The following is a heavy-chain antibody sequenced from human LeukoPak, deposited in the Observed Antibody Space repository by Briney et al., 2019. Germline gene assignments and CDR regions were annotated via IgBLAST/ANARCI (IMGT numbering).Heavy chain of an antibody. CDR2: IYYSGST. J-gene: IGHJ5*02. V-gene: IGHV4-39*07. Sequence: SETLSLTCTVSGGSISSIGSYWGWIRQPPGKGLEWIGSIYYSGSTYYNPSLKSRVTISEDTSKNQFSLRLSSVTAADTAVYYCARGLYSGSSWGQGTLVTVSS. CDR1: GGSISSIGSY. D-gene: IGHD1-26*01. CDR3: ARGLYSGSS.